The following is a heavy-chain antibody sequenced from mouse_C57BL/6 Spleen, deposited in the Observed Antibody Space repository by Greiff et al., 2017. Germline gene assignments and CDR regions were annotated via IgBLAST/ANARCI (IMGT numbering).Heavy chain of an antibody. J-gene: IGHJ1*03. Sequence: EVQLQQSGPGLAKPSQTLSLTCSVTGYSITSDYWNWIRKFPGNKLEYMGYISYSGSTYYNPSLKSRISITRDTSKNQYYLQLNSVTTEDTATYYCARFEDDGYYGGYFDVWGTGTTVTVSS. CDR1: GYSITSDY. CDR2: ISYSGST. D-gene: IGHD2-3*01. CDR3: ARFEDDGYYGGYFDV. V-gene: IGHV3-8*01.